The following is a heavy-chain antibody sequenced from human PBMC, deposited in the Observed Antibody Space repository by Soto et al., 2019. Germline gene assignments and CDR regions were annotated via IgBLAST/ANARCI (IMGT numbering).Heavy chain of an antibody. CDR2: ISGSGGST. D-gene: IGHD6-13*01. V-gene: IGHV3-23*01. CDR1: GFTFSSYA. J-gene: IGHJ6*02. CDR3: AKSSSSWAPPYYYGMDV. Sequence: GGSLRLSCAASGFTFSSYAMSWVRQAPGKGLEWVSAISGSGGSTYYADSVKGRFTISRDNSKNTLYLQMNSLRAEDTAVYYWAKSSSSWAPPYYYGMDVWGQGTTVTVSS.